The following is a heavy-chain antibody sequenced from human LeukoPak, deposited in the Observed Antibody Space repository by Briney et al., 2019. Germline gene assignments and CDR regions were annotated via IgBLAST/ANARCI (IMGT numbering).Heavy chain of an antibody. J-gene: IGHJ6*02. Sequence: SETLSLTCTVSGGSISSGGYYWSWIRQPPGKGLEWIGYIYHSGSTYYNPSLKSRVTISVDRSKNQFSLKLSSVTAADTAVYYCARDISVRYFDWLNYYYGMDVWGQGTTVTVSS. D-gene: IGHD3-9*01. CDR1: GGSISSGGYY. V-gene: IGHV4-30-2*01. CDR3: ARDISVRYFDWLNYYYGMDV. CDR2: IYHSGST.